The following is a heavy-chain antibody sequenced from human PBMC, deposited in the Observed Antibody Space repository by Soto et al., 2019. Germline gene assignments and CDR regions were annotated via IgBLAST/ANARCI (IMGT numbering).Heavy chain of an antibody. Sequence: QVQLVQSGAEVKEPGTSVKVSCKASGGTFSTSSFVWVRQGPGQGLEWMGGIIPIFSKTNVPQKFQGRITFTADESTRTAYMELSSLRSEDTAIYYCARDVVRSTGGDSWGQGTLVTVSS. CDR2: IIPIFSKT. CDR3: ARDVVRSTGGDS. D-gene: IGHD7-27*01. J-gene: IGHJ4*02. CDR1: GGTFSTSS. V-gene: IGHV1-69*01.